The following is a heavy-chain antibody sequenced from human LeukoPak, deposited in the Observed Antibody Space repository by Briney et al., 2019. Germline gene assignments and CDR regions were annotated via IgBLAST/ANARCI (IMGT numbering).Heavy chain of an antibody. CDR1: GFTFSSYG. J-gene: IGHJ4*02. CDR3: AKVGFGGWFWREVDC. Sequence: HPGGSLRLSCAASGFTFSSYGMHWVRQAPGKGLEWVAFIRYDGSNKYYADSVKGRFTISRDNSKNTLYLQMNSLRAEDTAVYYCAKVGFGGWFWREVDCWGQGTLVTVSS. D-gene: IGHD6-19*01. V-gene: IGHV3-30*02. CDR2: IRYDGSNK.